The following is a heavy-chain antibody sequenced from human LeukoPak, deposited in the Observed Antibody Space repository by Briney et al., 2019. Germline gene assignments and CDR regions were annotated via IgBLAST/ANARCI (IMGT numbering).Heavy chain of an antibody. V-gene: IGHV4-59*01. Sequence: SETLSLTCTVSGGSISSYYWSWIRQPPGKGLEWIGYIYYSGSTNYNPSLKGRVTISVDTSKNQFSLKLSSVTAADTAVYYCARDGTHRTGKSYFDYWGQGTLVTVSS. D-gene: IGHD1-1*01. CDR2: IYYSGST. CDR1: GGSISSYY. CDR3: ARDGTHRTGKSYFDY. J-gene: IGHJ4*02.